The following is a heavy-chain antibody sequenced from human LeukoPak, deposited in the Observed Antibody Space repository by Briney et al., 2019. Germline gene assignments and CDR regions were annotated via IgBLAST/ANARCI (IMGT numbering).Heavy chain of an antibody. CDR1: GFTVSSNY. Sequence: GGSLRLSGAASGFTVSSNYMSWVRQAPGKGLEWVSVIYSGGSTYYADSVKGRFTISRDNSKNTLYLQTNSLRAEDTAVYYCAKSPYYDSSLFDYWGQGTLVTVSS. CDR2: IYSGGST. J-gene: IGHJ4*02. CDR3: AKSPYYDSSLFDY. D-gene: IGHD3-22*01. V-gene: IGHV3-53*01.